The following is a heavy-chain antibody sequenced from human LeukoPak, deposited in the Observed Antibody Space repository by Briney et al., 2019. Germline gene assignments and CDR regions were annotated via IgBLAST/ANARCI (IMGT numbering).Heavy chain of an antibody. V-gene: IGHV1-18*04. CDR2: ISAYNGNT. D-gene: IGHD6-13*01. J-gene: IGHJ3*02. CDR3: ARGYSSSADI. Sequence: ASVTVSCKASGYTFTGYYMHWVRQAPGQGFEWMGWISAYNGNTNYAQKLQGRVTMTTDTSTSTAYMELRSLRSDDTAVYYCARGYSSSADIWGQGTMVTVSS. CDR1: GYTFTGYY.